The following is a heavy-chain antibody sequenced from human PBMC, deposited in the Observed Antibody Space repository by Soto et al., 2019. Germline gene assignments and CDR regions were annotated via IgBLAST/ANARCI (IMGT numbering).Heavy chain of an antibody. CDR1: GYTFTSYG. D-gene: IGHD1-1*01. Sequence: QVHLVQSGAEVKKPGASVKVSCKCSGYTFTSYGLTWVRQAPGQGLEWMGWMSAHNDNTDYAQKLQGRVTVTRDTSTSTAYMELRSLSSDDTAVYYCARGRYGDYWGQGALVTVSS. CDR2: MSAHNDNT. CDR3: ARGRYGDY. J-gene: IGHJ4*02. V-gene: IGHV1-18*01.